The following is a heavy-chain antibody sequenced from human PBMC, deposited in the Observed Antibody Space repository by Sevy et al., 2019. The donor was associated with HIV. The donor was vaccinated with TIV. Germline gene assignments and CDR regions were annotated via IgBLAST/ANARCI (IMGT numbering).Heavy chain of an antibody. J-gene: IGHJ6*02. V-gene: IGHV3-13*01. D-gene: IGHD1-26*01. CDR1: GFTFSSYD. Sequence: GGSLRLACAASGFTFSSYDMHWVRQATGKGLEWVSALGTAGDTYYPGSVKGRFTISRENAKNSLYLQMNSLRAGDTAMYYCARARGPNGGSYLDYYYYGMDVWGQGTTVTVSS. CDR2: LGTAGDT. CDR3: ARARGPNGGSYLDYYYYGMDV.